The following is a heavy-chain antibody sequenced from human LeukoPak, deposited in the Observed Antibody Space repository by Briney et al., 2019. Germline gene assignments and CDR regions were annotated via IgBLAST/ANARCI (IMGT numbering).Heavy chain of an antibody. CDR1: GFTFSSYG. CDR3: ARSTSSEYDIYHFDY. CDR2: VWYDGINK. J-gene: IGHJ4*02. Sequence: GRSLRLSCSASGFTFSSYGMHWVRQAPGKGLEWVAVVWYDGINKYYADSVKGRFTISRDNSKSTLYLQMNSLRAEDTAVYYCARSTSSEYDIYHFDYWGQGTLSPSPQ. V-gene: IGHV3-33*01. D-gene: IGHD3-9*01.